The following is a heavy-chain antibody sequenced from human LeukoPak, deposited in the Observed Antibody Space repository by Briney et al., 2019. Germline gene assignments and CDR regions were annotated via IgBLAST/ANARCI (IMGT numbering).Heavy chain of an antibody. J-gene: IGHJ6*02. D-gene: IGHD6-13*01. CDR3: ARGLHREQLVVGGYYYYGMDV. CDR2: IGTVGDT. Sequence: GGSLRLSCAASGFTFSSYDMHWVRHATGKGLEWVSAIGTVGDTYYPGSVKGRFTISRENAKNSLYLQMNSLRAGDTAVYYCARGLHREQLVVGGYYYYGMDVWGQGTTVTVSS. CDR1: GFTFSSYD. V-gene: IGHV3-13*01.